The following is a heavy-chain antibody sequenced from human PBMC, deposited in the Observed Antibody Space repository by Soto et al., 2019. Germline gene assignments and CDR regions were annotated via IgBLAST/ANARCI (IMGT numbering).Heavy chain of an antibody. CDR2: IWFDGSNK. Sequence: QVQLVESGGGVVQPGRSLRLSCAASGFTFSAYGFHWVRQAPGKGLEWVSVIWFDGSNKYYADAVKGRFTISRDDSRNTLYLQMNSLRAEDTAVYYCARDLGHFSRGSSYFDYWGQGPLLTVSS. CDR1: GFTFSAYG. CDR3: ARDLGHFSRGSSYFDY. V-gene: IGHV3-33*01. J-gene: IGHJ4*02. D-gene: IGHD3-10*01.